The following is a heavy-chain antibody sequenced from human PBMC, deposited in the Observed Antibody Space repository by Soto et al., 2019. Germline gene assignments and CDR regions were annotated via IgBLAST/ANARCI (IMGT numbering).Heavy chain of an antibody. J-gene: IGHJ4*02. V-gene: IGHV3-23*01. Sequence: GGSLRLSCAASGFTFSTYAMIWVRQAPGKGLEWVSAISSSGGGTYYADSVKGRVTISVDTSKNQFSLKLSSVTAADTAVYYCARVGYCGGDCYSGYFDYWGQETLVTVSS. CDR3: ARVGYCGGDCYSGYFDY. CDR2: ISSSGGGT. CDR1: GFTFSTYA. D-gene: IGHD2-21*02.